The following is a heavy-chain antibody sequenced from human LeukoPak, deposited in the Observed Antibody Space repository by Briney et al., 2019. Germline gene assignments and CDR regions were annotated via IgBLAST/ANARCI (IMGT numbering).Heavy chain of an antibody. CDR2: ISGSGDNT. CDR3: ARGGSYLSAFDI. CDR1: GFTFSSHG. V-gene: IGHV3-23*01. Sequence: PGGSLRLSCADSGFTFSSHGMSWVRQAPGKGLEWVSTISGSGDNTYYADSVKGRFTISRDNSKNTLYLQMNSLRAEDTAVYYCARGGSYLSAFDIWGQGTTVTVSS. J-gene: IGHJ3*02. D-gene: IGHD1-26*01.